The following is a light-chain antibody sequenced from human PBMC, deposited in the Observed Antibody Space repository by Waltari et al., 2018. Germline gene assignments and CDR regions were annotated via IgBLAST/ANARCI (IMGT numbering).Light chain of an antibody. J-gene: IGLJ2*01. V-gene: IGLV2-23*01. Sequence: QSALTQPASVSGSPGQSITISCAGTSSDVGGYDLVSWYQHHPDKAPKLLIYAATKRPSGVSNRFSGSKSGNTASLTISGLQAEDEATYYCCSYLERTVFGGGTKLTVL. CDR3: CSYLERTV. CDR2: AAT. CDR1: SSDVGGYDL.